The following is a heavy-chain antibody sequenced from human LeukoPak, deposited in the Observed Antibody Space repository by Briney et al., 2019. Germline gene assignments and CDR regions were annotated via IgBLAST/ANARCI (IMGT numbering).Heavy chain of an antibody. D-gene: IGHD3-3*01. V-gene: IGHV3-21*01. J-gene: IGHJ4*02. CDR1: GLTLSSYS. CDR2: ITSSSTNT. Sequence: GGSLRLSCEASGLTLSSYSMTWVRRAPGKGREWVSPITSSSTNTYYADSVKGRFTISRDNAKNSLYLQMNSLRAEDTAVYYCASTAELSYYDFWSGSVPLDYWGQGTLVTVSS. CDR3: ASTAELSYYDFWSGSVPLDY.